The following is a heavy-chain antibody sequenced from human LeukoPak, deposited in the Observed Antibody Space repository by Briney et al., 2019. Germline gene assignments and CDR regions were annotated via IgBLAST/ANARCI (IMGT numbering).Heavy chain of an antibody. CDR1: GGSISSYY. CDR3: ARGPPETPHDSSGYYYPSNYYFDY. D-gene: IGHD3-22*01. Sequence: SETLSLTCTVPGGSISSYYWSWIRQPAGKGLEWIGRIYTSGSTNYNPSLKSRVTMSVDTSKNQFSLKLSSVTAADTAVYYCARGPPETPHDSSGYYYPSNYYFDYWGQGTLVTVSS. CDR2: IYTSGST. V-gene: IGHV4-4*07. J-gene: IGHJ4*02.